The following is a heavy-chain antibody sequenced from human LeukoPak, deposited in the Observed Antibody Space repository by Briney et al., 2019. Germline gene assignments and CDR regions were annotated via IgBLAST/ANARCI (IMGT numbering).Heavy chain of an antibody. D-gene: IGHD6-13*01. Sequence: ASVKASCKASGYTFTNYYIHWVRQAPGQGLEWMGIINPSGGSITYSQKFQGRVTLTRDTSTSTVYMDLSSLKSEDTAVYYCARDSGNWSFDYWGQGTLVTVSS. CDR2: INPSGGSI. V-gene: IGHV1-46*01. CDR3: ARDSGNWSFDY. CDR1: GYTFTNYY. J-gene: IGHJ4*02.